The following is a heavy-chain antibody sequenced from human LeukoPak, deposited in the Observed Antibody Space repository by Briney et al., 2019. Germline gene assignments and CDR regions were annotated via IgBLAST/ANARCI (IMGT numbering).Heavy chain of an antibody. CDR2: ISAYNGNT. CDR3: ARDSPRLGTAMVKLVYYYGMDV. CDR1: GYTFTSYG. Sequence: ASVKVSCKASGYTFTSYGISWVRQAPGQGLEWMGWISAYNGNTKNAQKLQGRVTMTTDTSTSTAYMELRSLRSDDTAVYYCARDSPRLGTAMVKLVYYYGMDVWGQGTTVTVSS. V-gene: IGHV1-18*01. J-gene: IGHJ6*02. D-gene: IGHD5-18*01.